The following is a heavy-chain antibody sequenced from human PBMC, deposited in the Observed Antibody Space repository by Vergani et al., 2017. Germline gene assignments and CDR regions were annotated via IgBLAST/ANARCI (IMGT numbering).Heavy chain of an antibody. V-gene: IGHV1-18*01. CDR2: ISAYNGNT. J-gene: IGHJ4*02. CDR1: GYTFTSYG. Sequence: QVQLVQSGAEVKKPGASVKVSCKASGYTFTSYGISWVRQAPGQGLEWMGWISAYNGNTNYAQKLQGRVTMTTDTSTSTAYMELRSLRSDDTAVYYCGRVSLSVITMIVYYFDYWGQGTLVTVSS. CDR3: GRVSLSVITMIVYYFDY. D-gene: IGHD3-22*01.